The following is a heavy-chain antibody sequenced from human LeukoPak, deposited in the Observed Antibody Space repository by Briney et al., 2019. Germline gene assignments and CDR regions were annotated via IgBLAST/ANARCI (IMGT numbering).Heavy chain of an antibody. V-gene: IGHV1-69*04. Sequence: SVKVSCKASGGTFSSYAISWVRQAPGQGLEWMGRIIPIFGIANYAQKFQGRVTITADKSTSTAYMALSSLRSEDTAVYYCAREVVPAAIEFGFDYWGQGTLVTVSS. D-gene: IGHD2-2*02. J-gene: IGHJ4*02. CDR3: AREVVPAAIEFGFDY. CDR1: GGTFSSYA. CDR2: IIPIFGIA.